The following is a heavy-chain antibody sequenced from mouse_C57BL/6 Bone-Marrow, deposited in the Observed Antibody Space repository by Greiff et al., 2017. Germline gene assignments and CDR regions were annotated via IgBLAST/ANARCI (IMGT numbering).Heavy chain of an antibody. V-gene: IGHV5-4*03. Sequence: EVKLMESGGGLVKPGGSLKLSCAASGFTFSSYAMSWVRQTPEKRLEWVATISDGGSYTYYPDNVKGRFTISRDNAKNNLYLQMSHLKSEDTAMYYCARARLRYWYFDVWGKGTTVTVSS. J-gene: IGHJ1*03. CDR3: ARARLRYWYFDV. CDR1: GFTFSSYA. CDR2: ISDGGSYT. D-gene: IGHD2-4*01.